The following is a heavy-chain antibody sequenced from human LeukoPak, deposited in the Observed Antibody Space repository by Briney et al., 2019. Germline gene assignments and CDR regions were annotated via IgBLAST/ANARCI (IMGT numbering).Heavy chain of an antibody. Sequence: SETLSLTCTVSGGSISGSTYYWGWIRRPPGKGLEWIGSIYYSGSTYYNPSLKSRTTASVDTSKNQFSLKLSSVTAADTAVYYCVRGSTLRHYQYWGQGTLVTVSS. CDR1: GGSISGSTYY. CDR2: IYYSGST. V-gene: IGHV4-39*01. D-gene: IGHD3-16*01. CDR3: VRGSTLRHYQY. J-gene: IGHJ4*02.